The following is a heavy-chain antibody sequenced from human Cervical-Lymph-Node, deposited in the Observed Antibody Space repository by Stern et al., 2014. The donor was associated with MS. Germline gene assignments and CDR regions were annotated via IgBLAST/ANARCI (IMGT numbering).Heavy chain of an antibody. D-gene: IGHD2-2*01. Sequence: VQLVESGGGLVKPGGSLRLSCAASGFTFSDYYMSWIRQAPGKGLEWVSYISSSGSTIYYADSVKGRFTISRDNAKNSLYLQMNSLRAEDTAVYYCARVGGHCSSTSCYWGNYFDYWGQGTLVTVSS. V-gene: IGHV3-11*01. CDR2: ISSSGSTI. CDR3: ARVGGHCSSTSCYWGNYFDY. CDR1: GFTFSDYY. J-gene: IGHJ4*02.